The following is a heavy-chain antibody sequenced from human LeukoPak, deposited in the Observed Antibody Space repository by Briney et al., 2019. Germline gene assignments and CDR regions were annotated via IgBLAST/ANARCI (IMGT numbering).Heavy chain of an antibody. V-gene: IGHV3-23*01. CDR1: GFTFSSHA. CDR3: AKTTTGYSSGRYPGWPVDY. J-gene: IGHJ4*02. CDR2: ISGSGGDT. D-gene: IGHD6-19*01. Sequence: GGSLRLSCAASGFTFSSHAVYWVRQAPGKGLEWVSGISGSGGDTYYADSVKGRFTISRDNSKNMVYLQMNSLSTEDTAVYYCAKTTTGYSSGRYPGWPVDYWGQGTLVTVCS.